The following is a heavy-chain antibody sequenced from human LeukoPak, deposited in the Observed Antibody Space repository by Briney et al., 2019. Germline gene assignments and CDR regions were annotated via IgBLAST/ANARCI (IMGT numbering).Heavy chain of an antibody. CDR2: IYYSGST. D-gene: IGHD2-2*02. Sequence: SETLSLTCTVSGGSISSYYWSWIRQPPGKGLEWIGYIYYSGSTNYNPSLKSRVTISVDTSKNQFSLKLSSVTAADTAVYYCARETGYCSSTSCYTRGFDYWGQGTLVTVSS. V-gene: IGHV4-59*01. J-gene: IGHJ4*02. CDR3: ARETGYCSSTSCYTRGFDY. CDR1: GGSISSYY.